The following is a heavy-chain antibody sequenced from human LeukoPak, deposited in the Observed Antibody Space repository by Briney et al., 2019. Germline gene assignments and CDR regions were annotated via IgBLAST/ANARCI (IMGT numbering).Heavy chain of an antibody. CDR3: ARDLFGELWALDY. V-gene: IGHV3-30-3*01. J-gene: IGHJ4*02. CDR2: MSYDESNK. CDR1: GFTFSNYA. Sequence: PGGSLRLSCAASGFTFSNYAMGWVRQAPGKGLEWVAVMSYDESNKYYADSVKGRFNISRDNSKKTLYLQMNSLRGEDTAVYYCARDLFGELWALDYWGQGTLVTVSS. D-gene: IGHD3-10*02.